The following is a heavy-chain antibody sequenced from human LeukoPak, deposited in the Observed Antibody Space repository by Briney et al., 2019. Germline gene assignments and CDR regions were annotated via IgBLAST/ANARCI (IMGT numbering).Heavy chain of an antibody. CDR2: MNPNSGNT. Sequence: ASVKVSCKASGYTFTSYDINWVRQATGQGLEWMGWMNPNSGNTGYAQKFQGRVTMTRNTSISTAYMELSSLRSEDTAVYYCARVKGGTEEAWFDPWGQGTLVTVSS. V-gene: IGHV1-8*01. J-gene: IGHJ5*02. CDR1: GYTFTSYD. D-gene: IGHD1-1*01. CDR3: ARVKGGTEEAWFDP.